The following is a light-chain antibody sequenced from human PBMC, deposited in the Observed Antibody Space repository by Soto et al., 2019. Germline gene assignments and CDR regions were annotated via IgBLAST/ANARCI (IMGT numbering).Light chain of an antibody. J-gene: IGLJ2*01. V-gene: IGLV2-14*01. CDR1: SSDVGGYNY. Sequence: QSVLTQPASVSGSPGQSITISCTGTSSDVGGYNYVSWYQQHPGKAPKLMIYEVSNRPSGVSNRFSGSKSGNTASLTISGLQAEDEADYYCSSYTSRSNLVFGGGTKLTVL. CDR2: EVS. CDR3: SSYTSRSNLV.